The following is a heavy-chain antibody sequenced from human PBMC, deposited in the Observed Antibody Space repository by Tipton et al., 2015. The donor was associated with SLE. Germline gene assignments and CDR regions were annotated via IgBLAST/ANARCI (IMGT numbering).Heavy chain of an antibody. Sequence: TLSLTCTVSGDSISGQYWSWIRQPPGKGLEWIGYIYYSGTTNYNPSLKRRVTISVDTSKNQFSLKLRSVTAADTAVYYCAGAWQGYCSGGTCYVLDYWGQGTLVTVSS. V-gene: IGHV4-59*11. J-gene: IGHJ4*02. CDR3: AGAWQGYCSGGTCYVLDY. CDR1: GDSISGQY. D-gene: IGHD2-15*01. CDR2: IYYSGTT.